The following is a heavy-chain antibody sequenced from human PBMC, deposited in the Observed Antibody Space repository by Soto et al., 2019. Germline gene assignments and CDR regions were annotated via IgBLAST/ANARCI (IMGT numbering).Heavy chain of an antibody. J-gene: IGHJ6*02. CDR1: GDSISSYY. D-gene: IGHD3-22*01. V-gene: IGHV4-59*08. CDR2: IYYSGST. Sequence: SETLSLTCTVSGDSISSYYWSWIRQPPGKGLEWIGYIYYSGSTNYNPSLKSRVTISVDTSKNQFSLKLSSVTAADTAVYYCERHLVGSGSGYYYYGMDVWGQGTTVTVSS. CDR3: ERHLVGSGSGYYYYGMDV.